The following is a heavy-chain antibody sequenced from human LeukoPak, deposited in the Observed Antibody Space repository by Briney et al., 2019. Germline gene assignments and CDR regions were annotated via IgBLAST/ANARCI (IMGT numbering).Heavy chain of an antibody. D-gene: IGHD1-26*01. J-gene: IGHJ5*02. Sequence: GGSLRLFCAASEFTFSNYAMSWVRQAPGKGLEWVSAISGSGGSTFYADSVKGRFTISRDISKNTLYLQMNSLRAEDTAVYYCAKAQSGSYSYNWFDPWGQGTLVTVSS. V-gene: IGHV3-23*01. CDR3: AKAQSGSYSYNWFDP. CDR2: ISGSGGST. CDR1: EFTFSNYA.